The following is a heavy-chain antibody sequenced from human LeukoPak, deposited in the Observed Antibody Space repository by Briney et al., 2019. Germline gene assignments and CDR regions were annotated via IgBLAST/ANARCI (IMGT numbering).Heavy chain of an antibody. CDR3: ARHSPYCSGGSCYFDY. V-gene: IGHV4-59*08. J-gene: IGHJ4*02. Sequence: SETLSLTCTVSGGSISSYYWSWIRQPPGKGLERIGDISSSGSNSFNPSLKSRVTISQDTSKNQLSLKLSSVTAADTAVYYCARHSPYCSGGSCYFDYWGQGTLVTVSS. D-gene: IGHD2-15*01. CDR1: GGSISSYY. CDR2: ISSSGSN.